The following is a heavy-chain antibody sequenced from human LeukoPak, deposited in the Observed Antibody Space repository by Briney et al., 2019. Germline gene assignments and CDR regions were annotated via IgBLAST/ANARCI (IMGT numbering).Heavy chain of an antibody. CDR1: GGSVNSYY. CDR3: ARDPPEDEWNSLDS. Sequence: SETLSLTCTVSGGSVNSYYWNWIRQAPGKGLEWIGFIHYSGLTVYSPSLQSRVSMSVDTSRNQFSLDLSSVTAADTALYYCARDPPEDEWNSLDSWGQGILVTVSS. V-gene: IGHV4-59*02. J-gene: IGHJ4*02. D-gene: IGHD1-7*01. CDR2: IHYSGLT.